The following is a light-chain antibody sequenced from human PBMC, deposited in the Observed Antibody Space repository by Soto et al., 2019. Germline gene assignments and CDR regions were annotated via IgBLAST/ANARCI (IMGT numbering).Light chain of an antibody. J-gene: IGKJ1*01. V-gene: IGKV3-20*01. CDR2: GAS. Sequence: EIVLTQSPGTLSLSPGERATLSCRASQSVSSNYLAWYQQKPGQAPRLLIYGASSRAAGIPDRFSGSGCGLDFTLTISRLEPEDFAVFYCQQYGSSPRTFGQGTKVEVK. CDR1: QSVSSNY. CDR3: QQYGSSPRT.